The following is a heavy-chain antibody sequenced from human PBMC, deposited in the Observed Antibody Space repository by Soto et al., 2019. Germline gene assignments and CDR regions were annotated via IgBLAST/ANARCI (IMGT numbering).Heavy chain of an antibody. V-gene: IGHV3-48*01. CDR3: AVGIYVEGYFDY. D-gene: IGHD4-17*01. Sequence: EVQLVESGGGLVQPGGSLRLSCAASGFTFSSYSMNWVRQAPGKGREWVSYISSSSSTIYYAASVKGRFTISRDNAKNSLYLQMNSLRAEDTAVYYCAVGIYVEGYFDYWGQGTLVTVSS. CDR2: ISSSSSTI. J-gene: IGHJ4*02. CDR1: GFTFSSYS.